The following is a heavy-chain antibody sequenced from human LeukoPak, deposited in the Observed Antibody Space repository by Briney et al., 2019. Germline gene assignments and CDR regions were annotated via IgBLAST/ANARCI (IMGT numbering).Heavy chain of an antibody. CDR1: GYSISSGYY. CDR2: IYHSGGT. Sequence: PSETPSLTCAVSGYSISSGYYWGWIRQPPGKGLEWIGSIYHSGGTYYNPSLKSRVTISVDTSKNQFSLKLSSVTAADTAVYYCATSDRTHGVTLFDYWGQGTLVTVSS. CDR3: ATSDRTHGVTLFDY. D-gene: IGHD1-14*01. V-gene: IGHV4-38-2*01. J-gene: IGHJ4*02.